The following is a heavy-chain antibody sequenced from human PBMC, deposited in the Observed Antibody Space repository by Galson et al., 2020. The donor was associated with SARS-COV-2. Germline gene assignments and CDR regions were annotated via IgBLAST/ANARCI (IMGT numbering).Heavy chain of an antibody. D-gene: IGHD3-16*01. J-gene: IGHJ4*02. CDR1: GYTFTGYY. V-gene: IGHV1-2*02. CDR2: ITPNSGDT. CDR3: ARLGGRTPDY. Sequence: ASVKVSCKASGYTFTGYYLHWVRQAPGQGLEWMGWITPNSGDTNYAQKFQGRVTMTRDTSISTAYMELSRLSSDDTAVYYCARLGGRTPDYWCQGTLVTVSS.